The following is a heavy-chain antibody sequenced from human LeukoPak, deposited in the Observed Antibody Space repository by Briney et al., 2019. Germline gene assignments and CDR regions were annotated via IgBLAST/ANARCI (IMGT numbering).Heavy chain of an antibody. J-gene: IGHJ4*02. V-gene: IGHV3-74*01. CDR2: INPDGSTT. D-gene: IGHD6-19*01. Sequence: GGSLRLSCAASGFTFITYWMHWVRQAPGKGLVWVSRINPDGSTTSYADSVKGRFTVSRDNAKNTLYLQMNSLRAEDTAVYYCARVSIGWYHFDYWGQGTLVTSPQ. CDR1: GFTFITYW. CDR3: ARVSIGWYHFDY.